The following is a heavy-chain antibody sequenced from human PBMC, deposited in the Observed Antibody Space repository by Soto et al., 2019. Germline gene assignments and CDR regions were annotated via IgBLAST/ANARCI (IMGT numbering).Heavy chain of an antibody. D-gene: IGHD2-2*02. J-gene: IGHJ6*02. CDR3: ARGIVVVPAAINYDYCGMDV. CDR1: GCTFSSYA. V-gene: IGHV1-69*10. Sequence: ASVKVSCKASGCTFSSYAISWVRQAPGQGLEWMGGIIPILGIANYAQKFQGRVTMTPDKSTSTAYMELSSLRSEDTDVYYWARGIVVVPAAINYDYCGMDVWGQGTTVTVSS. CDR2: IIPILGIA.